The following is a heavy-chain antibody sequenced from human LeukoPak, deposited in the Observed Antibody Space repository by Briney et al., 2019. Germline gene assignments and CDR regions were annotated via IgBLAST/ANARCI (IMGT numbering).Heavy chain of an antibody. J-gene: IGHJ4*02. CDR3: ARETVSGYLGFDF. CDR2: ISAYGHT. D-gene: IGHD3-3*01. CDR1: GYTFTSYG. V-gene: IGHV1-18*01. Sequence: ASVKVSCKASGYTFTSYGISWVRQAPGQGLEWMGWISAYGHTKLARNLQARVTVTIDTSTTTAYMELRSLSSDDTAVYFCARETVSGYLGFDFWGQGTLVTVSS.